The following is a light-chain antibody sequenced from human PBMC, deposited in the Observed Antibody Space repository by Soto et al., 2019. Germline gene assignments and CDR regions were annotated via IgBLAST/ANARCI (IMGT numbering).Light chain of an antibody. V-gene: IGKV4-1*01. CDR2: WAS. Sequence: DIVMTQSPDSRAVSLGERATINCKSSQSVLYSSNNKNYLAWYQQKPGQPPKLLIYWASTRESGVPDRFSGSGSGTDFTLTISSLQAEDVAVYYCQQYYSTPHTFGGGTKVEIK. CDR1: QSVLYSSNNKNY. J-gene: IGKJ4*01. CDR3: QQYYSTPHT.